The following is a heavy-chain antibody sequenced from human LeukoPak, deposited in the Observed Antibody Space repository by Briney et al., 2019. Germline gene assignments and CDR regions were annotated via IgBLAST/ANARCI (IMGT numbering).Heavy chain of an antibody. J-gene: IGHJ4*02. CDR3: ARRSRGVAGTLMGGEFFDY. D-gene: IGHD6-19*01. V-gene: IGHV4-39*01. CDR2: IYYSGST. CDR1: GGSISSSSYY. Sequence: SETLSLTCTVSGGSISSSSYYWGWIRQPPGKGLEWIGSIYYSGSTYYNPSLKSRVTISVDTSKNQFSLKLSSVTAADTAVYYCARRSRGVAGTLMGGEFFDYWGQGTLVTVSS.